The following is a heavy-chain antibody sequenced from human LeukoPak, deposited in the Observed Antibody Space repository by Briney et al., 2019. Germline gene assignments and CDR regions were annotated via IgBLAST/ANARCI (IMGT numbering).Heavy chain of an antibody. J-gene: IGHJ6*02. V-gene: IGHV3-9*01. Sequence: GGSLRLSCAASGFTFDDYAMHWVRQAPGKGLEWVSGISWNSGSIGYADSVKGRFTISRDNAKNSLYLQMNSLRAEDTALYYCAKDLSSPPVGYYYYGMDVWGQGTTVTVSS. CDR3: AKDLSSPPVGYYYYGMDV. CDR1: GFTFDDYA. D-gene: IGHD2-2*01. CDR2: ISWNSGSI.